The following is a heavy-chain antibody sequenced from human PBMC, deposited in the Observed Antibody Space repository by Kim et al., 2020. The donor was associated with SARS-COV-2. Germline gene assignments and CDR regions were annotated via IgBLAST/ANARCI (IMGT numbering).Heavy chain of an antibody. J-gene: IGHJ6*02. CDR2: IIPIFGTA. D-gene: IGHD4-17*01. Sequence: SVKVSCKASGGTFSSYAISWVRQAPGQGLEWMGGIIPIFGTANYAQKFQGRVTITADESTSTAYMELSSLRSEDTAVYYCARDDGGYDYGGNPTPMYYYGMAVWGQGTTVTVSS. CDR3: ARDDGGYDYGGNPTPMYYYGMAV. CDR1: GGTFSSYA. V-gene: IGHV1-69*13.